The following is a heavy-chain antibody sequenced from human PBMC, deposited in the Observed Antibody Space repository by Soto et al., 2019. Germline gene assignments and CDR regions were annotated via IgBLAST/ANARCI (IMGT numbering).Heavy chain of an antibody. CDR1: GGSISSYY. V-gene: IGHV4-59*01. J-gene: IGHJ3*02. CDR2: IYYSGST. D-gene: IGHD3-10*01. CDR3: ARAPWDTGSGAFDI. Sequence: SETLSLTCTVSGGSISSYYWSWIRQPPGKGLEWIGYIYYSGSTNYNPSLKSRVTISVDTSKNQFSLKLSSVTAADTAVYYCARAPWDTGSGAFDIWGQGTMVTVSS.